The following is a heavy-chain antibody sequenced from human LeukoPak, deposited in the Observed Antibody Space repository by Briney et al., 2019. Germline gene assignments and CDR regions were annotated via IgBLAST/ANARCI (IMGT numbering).Heavy chain of an antibody. J-gene: IGHJ2*01. D-gene: IGHD2-8*01. CDR3: ARDSNGPYWYFDL. V-gene: IGHV1-69*04. CDR1: GGTFGSYA. Sequence: SVKVSCKASGGTFGSYAISWVRQAPGQGLEWMGRIIPILGIANYAQKFQGRVTITADKSTSTAYMELSSLRSEDTAVYYCARDSNGPYWYFDLWGRGTLVTVSS. CDR2: IIPILGIA.